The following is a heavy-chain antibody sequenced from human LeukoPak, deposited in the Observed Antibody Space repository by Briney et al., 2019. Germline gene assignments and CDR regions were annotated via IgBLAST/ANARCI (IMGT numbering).Heavy chain of an antibody. CDR1: GGSISSGGYY. CDR3: ARDIAVAGYFDY. Sequence: SQTLSLTCTVSGGSISSGGYYWSWIRQHPGTGLEWIGYIYYSGSTYYNPSLKSRVTISVDTSKNQFSLKLSSVTAADTAVYYCARDIAVAGYFDYWGQGTLVTVSS. D-gene: IGHD6-19*01. CDR2: IYYSGST. V-gene: IGHV4-31*03. J-gene: IGHJ4*02.